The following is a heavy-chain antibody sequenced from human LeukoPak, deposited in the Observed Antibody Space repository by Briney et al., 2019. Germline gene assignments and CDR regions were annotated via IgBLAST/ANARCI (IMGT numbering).Heavy chain of an antibody. D-gene: IGHD1-1*01. CDR1: GFTFSSYS. J-gene: IGHJ5*02. V-gene: IGHV3-21*01. Sequence: GGSLRLSCAASGFTFSSYSMNWVRQAPGKGLEWVSSISSSSSYIYYADSVKGRFTISRDNAKNSLYLQMNSLRAEDTAVYYCARDRYNWNVDWFDAWGQGTLVTVSS. CDR3: ARDRYNWNVDWFDA. CDR2: ISSSSSYI.